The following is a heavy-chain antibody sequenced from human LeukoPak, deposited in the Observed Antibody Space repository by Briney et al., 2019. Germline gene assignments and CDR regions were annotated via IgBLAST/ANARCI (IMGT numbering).Heavy chain of an antibody. CDR3: ARGSGFYGY. Sequence: SETLSLTCTVSGGSISSYYWSWIRQPPGKGLEWIGHIYYTGSTNYNPSLKRRVTISVDTSKNQFSLKLSSVTAADTAVYYCARGSGFYGYWGQGTLVTVSS. V-gene: IGHV4-59*01. CDR1: GGSISSYY. D-gene: IGHD6-19*01. CDR2: IYYTGST. J-gene: IGHJ4*02.